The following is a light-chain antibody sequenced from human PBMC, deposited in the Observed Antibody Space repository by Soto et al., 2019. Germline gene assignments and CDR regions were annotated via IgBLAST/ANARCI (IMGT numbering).Light chain of an antibody. CDR3: QQADSFPYT. CDR1: QHISKW. Sequence: DLQMTQSPSSVSASVGDRVTITCRASQHISKWLAWYQQKPGKAPNLLIFAASNLQSGVPSRFSGSGSGTEFSLTISSLQPEDFATYYCQQADSFPYTFGQGTKLEIK. V-gene: IGKV1-12*01. CDR2: AAS. J-gene: IGKJ2*01.